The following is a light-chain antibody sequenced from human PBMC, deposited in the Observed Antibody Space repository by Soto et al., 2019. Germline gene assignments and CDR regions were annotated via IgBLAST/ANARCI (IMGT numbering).Light chain of an antibody. CDR1: QGISSL. V-gene: IGKV1-12*01. Sequence: DIQMTQSPSSVSVSVGDRVTITCRASQGISSLLAWYQQKPGKAPNLLIHTASNLQSGVPSRFSGSGSGTDFTLTISSLQPEDFATYYCQQANSFPLTFGGGTKVEIK. CDR2: TAS. CDR3: QQANSFPLT. J-gene: IGKJ4*01.